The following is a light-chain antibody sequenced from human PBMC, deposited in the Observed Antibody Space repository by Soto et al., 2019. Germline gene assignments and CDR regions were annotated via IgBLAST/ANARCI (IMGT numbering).Light chain of an antibody. CDR2: DDS. J-gene: IGLJ2*01. CDR1: DIGSNS. CDR3: QVWDSGSDRVV. Sequence: SYELTQPPSVSVAPGQTARITCGGNDIGSNSVHWYQQQPGQAPVLVVYDDSDRPSGIPERLSGSKSGNTATLTISRVEAGDEADYYCQVWDSGSDRVVFGGGTKVTVL. V-gene: IGLV3-21*02.